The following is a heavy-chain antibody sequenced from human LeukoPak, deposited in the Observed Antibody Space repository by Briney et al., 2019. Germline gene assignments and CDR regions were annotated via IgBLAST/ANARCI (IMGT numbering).Heavy chain of an antibody. CDR3: ARVYYSSSYDYWYFDL. Sequence: SETLSLTCTVSGGSISNYYWSWIRQPPGKGLEWIGYIYSSVITNYNPSLKSRVTIAVDTSKKQFSLKLSSVTAADTAVYYCARVYYSSSYDYWYFDLWGRGTLVTVSS. J-gene: IGHJ2*01. CDR2: IYSSVIT. CDR1: GGSISNYY. D-gene: IGHD6-13*01. V-gene: IGHV4-59*01.